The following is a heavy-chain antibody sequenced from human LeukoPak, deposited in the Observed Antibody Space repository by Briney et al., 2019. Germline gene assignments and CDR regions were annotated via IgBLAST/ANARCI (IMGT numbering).Heavy chain of an antibody. J-gene: IGHJ4*02. CDR3: ARRTVAGISDY. Sequence: GGSLRLSCSASGFTFSDYYMSWISQAPGKGLEWISYVSSSGSNMYYADSVKGRFTISRDNAKNSLYLQMNSLRGEVTAMYYCARRTVAGISDYWGQGTLVTVSS. V-gene: IGHV3-11*01. D-gene: IGHD6-19*01. CDR2: VSSSGSNM. CDR1: GFTFSDYY.